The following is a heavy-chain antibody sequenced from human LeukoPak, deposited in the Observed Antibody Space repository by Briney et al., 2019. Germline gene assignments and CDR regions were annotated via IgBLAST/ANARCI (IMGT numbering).Heavy chain of an antibody. CDR1: GGSISGYY. D-gene: IGHD6-19*01. CDR3: ARADQWLFDY. J-gene: IGHJ4*02. V-gene: IGHV4-59*12. Sequence: PSETLSLTCTVSGGSISGYYWGWIRQPPGKELEWMGYFYNRGTTNYNPSLKSRVTISVDTSKNQFSLKLSSVTAADTAVYYCARADQWLFDYWGQGTLVTVSS. CDR2: FYNRGTT.